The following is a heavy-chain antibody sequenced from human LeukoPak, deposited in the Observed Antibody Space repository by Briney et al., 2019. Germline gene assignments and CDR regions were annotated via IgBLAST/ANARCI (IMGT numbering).Heavy chain of an antibody. D-gene: IGHD6-6*01. V-gene: IGHV5-51*01. Sequence: ESLKISCKASGYSFTNYWIGWVRQMPGKGLEWMGIIYPGDADTTYSPSFQGHVTISADNSISTVYLQWNSLKASDTAMYYCARHGRRAAPGYFDFWGLGTLVTVSS. J-gene: IGHJ4*02. CDR2: IYPGDADT. CDR3: ARHGRRAAPGYFDF. CDR1: GYSFTNYW.